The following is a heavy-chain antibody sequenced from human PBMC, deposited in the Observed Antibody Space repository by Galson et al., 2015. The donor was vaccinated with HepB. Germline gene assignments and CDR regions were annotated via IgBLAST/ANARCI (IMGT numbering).Heavy chain of an antibody. CDR1: GFTFTYYG. CDR3: AKKGGSIAAAWWAYGMDV. J-gene: IGHJ6*02. CDR2: ISDSGDST. Sequence: SLRLSCAASGFTFTYYGMSWVRQAPGKGLEWVSGISDSGDSTHYGESVKGRFTISRDNSKSTLYLQMDSLRAEDTALYYCAKKGGSIAAAWWAYGMDVWGQGTTVTVSS. D-gene: IGHD6-25*01. V-gene: IGHV3-23*01.